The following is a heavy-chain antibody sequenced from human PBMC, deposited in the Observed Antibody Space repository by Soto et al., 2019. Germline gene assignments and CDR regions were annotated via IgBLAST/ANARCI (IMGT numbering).Heavy chain of an antibody. CDR1: GFTFSSYA. V-gene: IGHV3-30*18. CDR2: ISYDGSNK. Sequence: GGSLRLSCAASGFTFSSYAMSWVRQAPGKGLEWVAVISYDGSNKYYADSVKGRFTISRDNSKNTLYLQMNSLRAEDTAVYYCAKDQYGSHYYGMDVWGQGTTVTVSS. J-gene: IGHJ6*02. CDR3: AKDQYGSHYYGMDV. D-gene: IGHD4-17*01.